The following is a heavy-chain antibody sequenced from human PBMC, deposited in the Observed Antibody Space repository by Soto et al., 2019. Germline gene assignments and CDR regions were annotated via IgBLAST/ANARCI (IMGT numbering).Heavy chain of an antibody. Sequence: GSLRLSCTFSGFTSDDYALTWVRQAPGKGLEWVAFATSQAFGGTTDYAASVKGRFTISRDDSTTVAYLRMNSLQTEDTAIYYCTRDGDFYGMDVWGQGTTVTVSS. D-gene: IGHD3-3*01. CDR2: ATSQAFGGTT. J-gene: IGHJ6*02. CDR1: GFTSDDYA. CDR3: TRDGDFYGMDV. V-gene: IGHV3-49*04.